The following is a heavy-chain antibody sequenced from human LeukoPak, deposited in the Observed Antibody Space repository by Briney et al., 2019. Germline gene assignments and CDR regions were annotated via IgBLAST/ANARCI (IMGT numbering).Heavy chain of an antibody. CDR1: GFTFSNFW. CDR2: IKQDGSEK. D-gene: IGHD3-10*01. Sequence: PGGSLRLSCAASGFTFSNFWMTWVRQAPRKGLEWVANIKQDGSEKDYVDSVKGRFTISRDNAKNSLYLQMNSLRAEDTAVYYCARERHSGSYYGSDDYWGQGPLVTVS. V-gene: IGHV3-7*01. J-gene: IGHJ4*02. CDR3: ARERHSGSYYGSDDY.